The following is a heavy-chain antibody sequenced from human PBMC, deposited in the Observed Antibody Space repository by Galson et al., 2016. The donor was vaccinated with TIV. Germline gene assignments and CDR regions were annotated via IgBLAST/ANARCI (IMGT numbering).Heavy chain of an antibody. CDR2: ISSSGVTI. V-gene: IGHV3-11*01. D-gene: IGHD2-21*01. CDR3: ARGLSVIYGMDV. Sequence: SLRLSCAASGFTFSDYYMSWIRQAPGKGLDWISYISSSGVTIYYADSVRGRFTISRDNAKNSLFLQINSLRVDDTAVYFCARGLSVIYGMDVWGQGTTVTVSS. CDR1: GFTFSDYY. J-gene: IGHJ6*02.